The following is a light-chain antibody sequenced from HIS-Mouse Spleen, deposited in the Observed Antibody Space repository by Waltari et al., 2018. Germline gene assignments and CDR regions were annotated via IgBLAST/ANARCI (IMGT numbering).Light chain of an antibody. Sequence: SYVLTPPPPVSVAPGQTARITCGGNNIGSKSGHWYQQKPGQAPVLVVYDDSDRPSGIPGRFSGSNSGNTATLTISRVEAGDEADYYCQVWDSSSDHVVFGGGTKLTVL. J-gene: IGLJ2*01. CDR2: DDS. CDR3: QVWDSSSDHVV. CDR1: NIGSKS. V-gene: IGLV3-21*02.